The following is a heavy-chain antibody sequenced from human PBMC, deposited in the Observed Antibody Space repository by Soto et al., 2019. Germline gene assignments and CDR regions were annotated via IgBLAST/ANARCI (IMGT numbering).Heavy chain of an antibody. CDR2: IYPGDSDT. CDR3: ARRGEYYDSPDNWFDP. Sequence: PGESLKISCKGSGYSFTSYWIGWVRQMPGKGLEWMGIIYPGDSDTRYSPSFQGQVTISADKSISTAYLQWSSLKASDTAMYYCARRGEYYDSPDNWFDPWGQGTLVTVSS. J-gene: IGHJ5*02. V-gene: IGHV5-51*01. CDR1: GYSFTSYW. D-gene: IGHD3-22*01.